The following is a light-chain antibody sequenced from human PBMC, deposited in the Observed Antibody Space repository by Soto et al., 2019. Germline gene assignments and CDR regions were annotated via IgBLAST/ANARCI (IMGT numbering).Light chain of an antibody. Sequence: DIQMTQSPSTLSASVGDRVTITCRASQSISSWLAWYQQKPGKATKLLIYDASSLESGGPSRFSGSGSRTVFPLTISSLQPDYFANYYCQQYNSYSFFGPGTKVDIK. CDR1: QSISSW. V-gene: IGKV1-5*01. CDR3: QQYNSYSF. CDR2: DAS. J-gene: IGKJ3*01.